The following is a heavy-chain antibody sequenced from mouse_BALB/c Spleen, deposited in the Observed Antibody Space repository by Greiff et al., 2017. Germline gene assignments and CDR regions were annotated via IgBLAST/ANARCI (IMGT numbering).Heavy chain of an antibody. CDR1: GFNIKDYY. CDR3: NFYYGYDDWYFDV. D-gene: IGHD2-2*01. Sequence: EVQLQQSGAELVRSGASVKLSCTASGFNIKDYYMHWVKQRPEQGLEWIGWIDPENGDTEYAPKFQGKATMTADTSSNTAYLQLSSLTSEDTAVYYCNFYYGYDDWYFDVWGEGTTVTVSS. V-gene: IGHV14-4*02. CDR2: IDPENGDT. J-gene: IGHJ1*01.